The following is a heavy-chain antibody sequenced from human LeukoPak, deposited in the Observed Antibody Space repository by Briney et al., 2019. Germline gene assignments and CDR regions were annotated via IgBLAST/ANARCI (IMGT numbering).Heavy chain of an antibody. J-gene: IGHJ3*02. V-gene: IGHV3-7*01. Sequence: GGSLRLSCAASGFTFSSYWMSWVRQAPGKGLEWVANIKQDGSEKYYVDSVKGRFTISRDNAKNSLYLQMNSLRAEDTAVYYCARGIPPRRSHDAFDIWGQGTMVTVSS. CDR2: IKQDGSEK. CDR3: ARGIPPRRSHDAFDI. CDR1: GFTFSSYW. D-gene: IGHD6-13*01.